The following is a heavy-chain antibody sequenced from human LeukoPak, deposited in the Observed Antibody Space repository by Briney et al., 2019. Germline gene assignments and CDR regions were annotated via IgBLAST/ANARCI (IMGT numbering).Heavy chain of an antibody. Sequence: GGSLRLSCAASGFTFSDYYMSWIRQAPGRELEGVSYISSSGSTIYYADSVKGRFTISRENAKNSLYLQMNSLRAEDSAVYYCARDLPLEWRLDAFDIWGQGTMVTVSS. CDR1: GFTFSDYY. V-gene: IGHV3-11*01. J-gene: IGHJ3*02. CDR3: ARDLPLEWRLDAFDI. CDR2: ISSSGSTI. D-gene: IGHD3-3*01.